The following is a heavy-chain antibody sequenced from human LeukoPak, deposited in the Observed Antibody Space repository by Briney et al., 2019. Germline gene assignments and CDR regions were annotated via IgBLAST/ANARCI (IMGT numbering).Heavy chain of an antibody. CDR1: VFTPSSYA. CDR2: ISGSGGSR. V-gene: IGHV3-23*01. Sequence: GGSLRLSRAASVFTPSSYATSCVRPAPEEGLGWVSAISGSGGSRYYADSVKGRFTISRDNSKNTLYLQMNSLRAEDTAVYYCAKVARLGYYYYMDVWGKGTTVTVSS. D-gene: IGHD3-9*01. J-gene: IGHJ6*03. CDR3: AKVARLGYYYYMDV.